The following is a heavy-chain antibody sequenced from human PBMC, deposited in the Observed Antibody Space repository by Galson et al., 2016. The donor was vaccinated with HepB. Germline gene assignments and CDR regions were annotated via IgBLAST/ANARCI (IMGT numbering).Heavy chain of an antibody. CDR2: ISASGGTT. J-gene: IGHJ4*02. V-gene: IGHV3-23*01. D-gene: IGHD3-16*02. Sequence: SLRLSCAASGFTFSSYAMTWVRQAPGKGLEWVSGISASGGTTYYADSVKGRFTISRDNSQSTLFLQMNSLRAEDTAVYYCAKDPTPPYDYLWWGYRLSFDSWGQGALVTVSS. CDR1: GFTFSSYA. CDR3: AKDPTPPYDYLWWGYRLSFDS.